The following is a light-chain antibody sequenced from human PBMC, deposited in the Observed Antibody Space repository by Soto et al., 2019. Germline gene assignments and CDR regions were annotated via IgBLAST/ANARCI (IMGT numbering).Light chain of an antibody. CDR2: WAS. J-gene: IGKJ4*01. V-gene: IGKV4-1*01. CDR3: QQYSSTPLT. Sequence: DIVMTQSPDSLAVSLGERATINCKSSRGVSYSFDNRNHLAWYQQKPGQPPKLLIYWASTRESGVPDRFSGSGSATDFTLTISSLQAEDVAVYYGQQYSSTPLTFGGGTKVEIK. CDR1: RGVSYSFDNRNH.